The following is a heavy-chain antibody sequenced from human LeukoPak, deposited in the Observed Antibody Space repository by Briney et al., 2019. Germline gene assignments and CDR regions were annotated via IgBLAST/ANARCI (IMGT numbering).Heavy chain of an antibody. J-gene: IGHJ6*03. CDR3: ARCLTRTYYYYFMDV. D-gene: IGHD3-9*01. CDR2: IFVSGST. V-gene: IGHV4-4*07. CDR1: GDSINNYH. Sequence: SETLSLTCTVSGDSINNYHWSWIRQPAGKGLEWIGHIFVSGSTHYNPSLKSRVTMSVDSSKNKLSLKLNSVTAADTAVYYCARCLTRTYYYYFMDVWGKGTTVTVSS.